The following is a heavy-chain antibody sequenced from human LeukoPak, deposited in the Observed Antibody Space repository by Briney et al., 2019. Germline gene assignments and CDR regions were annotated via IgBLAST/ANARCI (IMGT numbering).Heavy chain of an antibody. V-gene: IGHV3-23*01. CDR2: IGGSDGRT. CDR1: GFTFTNYA. Sequence: GGSLRLSCAASGFTFTNYAMSWVRQTPGKGLEWASGIGGSDGRTYYADSVKGRFTISRDNAKNSLYLQMSNLRAEDTAVYFCARGGGLDVWGQGATVTVSS. D-gene: IGHD3-16*01. CDR3: ARGGGLDV. J-gene: IGHJ6*02.